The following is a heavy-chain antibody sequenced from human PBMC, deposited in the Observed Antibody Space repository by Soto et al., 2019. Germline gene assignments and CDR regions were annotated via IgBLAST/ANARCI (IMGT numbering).Heavy chain of an antibody. Sequence: ASVKVSCKVSGYTLTELSMHWLRQAPGKGLEWMGGFDPEDGETISANKFQGRVIMTEDTSKHTAYMELSSLRSEDAAVYYCASSPRIRDSSGWYGRQGAFDIWGQGTMVTVSS. CDR2: FDPEDGET. V-gene: IGHV1-24*01. D-gene: IGHD6-19*01. CDR3: ASSPRIRDSSGWYGRQGAFDI. CDR1: GYTLTELS. J-gene: IGHJ3*02.